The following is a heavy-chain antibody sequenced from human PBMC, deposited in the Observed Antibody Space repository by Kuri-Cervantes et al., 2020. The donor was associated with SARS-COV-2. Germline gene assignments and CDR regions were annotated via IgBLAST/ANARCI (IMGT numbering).Heavy chain of an antibody. Sequence: SETLSLTCAVYGGSFSGYYWSWIRQPPGKGLEWIGEINHRGSTNYKPSLKSRVTISVDTSKNQFSLKLSSVTAADTAVYYCARDRGRIAAAGIGWFDPWGQGTLVTVSS. CDR1: GGSFSGYY. J-gene: IGHJ5*02. D-gene: IGHD6-13*01. V-gene: IGHV4-34*01. CDR2: INHRGST. CDR3: ARDRGRIAAAGIGWFDP.